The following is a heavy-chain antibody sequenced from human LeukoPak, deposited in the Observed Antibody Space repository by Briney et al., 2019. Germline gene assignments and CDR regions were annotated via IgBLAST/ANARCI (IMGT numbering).Heavy chain of an antibody. CDR2: IYYSGST. CDR3: AREEAAAGLFDY. J-gene: IGHJ4*02. D-gene: IGHD6-13*01. CDR1: GGSISSYY. V-gene: IGHV4-59*13. Sequence: SETLSLTCTVSGGSISSYYWSWIRQPPGKDLEWIGYIYYSGSTNYNPSLKSRVTISVDTSKNQFSLKLSSVTAADTAVYYCAREEAAAGLFDYWGQGTLVTVSS.